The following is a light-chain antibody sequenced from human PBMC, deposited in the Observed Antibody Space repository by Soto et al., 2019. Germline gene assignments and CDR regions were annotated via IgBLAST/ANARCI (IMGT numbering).Light chain of an antibody. J-gene: IGLJ3*02. CDR3: CSYAGTYTWV. CDR1: SSNIGANP. V-gene: IGLV1-44*01. Sequence: QSVLTQPPSASGTPGQWVTISCSGSSSNIGANPVNWYQQVPGTAPKLLIYDNSRRPSGVPDRFSASKSGTSVSLTISGLQTEDEADYYCCSYAGTYTWVFGGGTKLTVL. CDR2: DNS.